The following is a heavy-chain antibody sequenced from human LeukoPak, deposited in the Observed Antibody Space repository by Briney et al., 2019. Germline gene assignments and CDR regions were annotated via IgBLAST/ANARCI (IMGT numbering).Heavy chain of an antibody. Sequence: PGGSLTLSCAASGFTLKSFAMSWLRQAPGKGVEWVSGIIGSGRTTVYADSVKGRFTISRDNSKATLYLQMNSLKAEDTAIYYCAKKEGDTYFSWYMDVWGKGTTVTVSS. V-gene: IGHV3-23*01. CDR1: GFTLKSFA. D-gene: IGHD2-21*01. CDR2: IIGSGRTT. J-gene: IGHJ6*03. CDR3: AKKEGDTYFSWYMDV.